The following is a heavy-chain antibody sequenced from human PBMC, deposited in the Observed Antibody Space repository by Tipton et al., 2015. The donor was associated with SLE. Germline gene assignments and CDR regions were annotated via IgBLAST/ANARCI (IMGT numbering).Heavy chain of an antibody. CDR3: ARGPYSTTRGLDY. CDR1: GGSISSFY. D-gene: IGHD2-2*01. J-gene: IGHJ4*01. V-gene: IGHV4-4*07. Sequence: TLSLTCTVSGGSISSFYWSWVRQPAGKGLEWIGRVYPGGTFSSNPSLQSRVTMSVDTSKNEFSLKLTSVKAADTAVYFCARGPYSTTRGLDYWGHGTLVTVSS. CDR2: VYPGGTF.